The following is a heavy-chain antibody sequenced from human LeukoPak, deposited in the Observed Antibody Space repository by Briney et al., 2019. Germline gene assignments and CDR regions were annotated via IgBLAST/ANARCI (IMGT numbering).Heavy chain of an antibody. CDR1: RFIFGTYA. CDR2: VSDSGGST. V-gene: IGHV3-23*01. D-gene: IGHD2-15*01. Sequence: GGSLRLSCAASRFIFGTYAMSWVRQAPGRGLEWVSTVSDSGGSTYYADSVKGRFTISRDNSKNTLYLQMNSLRAEDTAVYYCAKSHSVAQRGYFDYWGQGTLVTVSS. CDR3: AKSHSVAQRGYFDY. J-gene: IGHJ4*02.